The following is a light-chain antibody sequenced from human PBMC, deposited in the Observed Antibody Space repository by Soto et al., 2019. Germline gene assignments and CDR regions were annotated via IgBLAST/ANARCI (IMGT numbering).Light chain of an antibody. Sequence: QSALTQPPSVSGSPGQWITISCSGTSSDFGGYNYVSCYQQHPGKATKLMIYDDNNRPSGVSNRFSGSTFGNTASLTNAGLPDEDEEYYCCSSNTSSSTRVFGGGTKLTVL. J-gene: IGLJ3*02. CDR3: SSNTSSSTRV. V-gene: IGLV2-14*01. CDR1: SSDFGGYNY. CDR2: DDN.